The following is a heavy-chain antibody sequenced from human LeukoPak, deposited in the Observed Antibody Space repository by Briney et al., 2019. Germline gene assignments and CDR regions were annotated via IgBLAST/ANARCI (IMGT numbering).Heavy chain of an antibody. D-gene: IGHD2/OR15-2a*01. V-gene: IGHV1-18*01. CDR1: GYSFPSYD. CDR3: ARVLPPTYIEIVQTAPYYFDF. Sequence: ASVKVSCKASGYSFPSYDITWVRQAPGQGLERMGRISGYNGNTKYAQKFQGRVTMTTDTSTSTAYMDLRGLRSDDTAVYYCARVLPPTYIEIVQTAPYYFDFWGQGTLVTVSS. J-gene: IGHJ4*02. CDR2: ISGYNGNT.